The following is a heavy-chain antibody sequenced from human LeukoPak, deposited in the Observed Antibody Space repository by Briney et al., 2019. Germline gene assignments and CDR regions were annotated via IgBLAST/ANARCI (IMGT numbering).Heavy chain of an antibody. CDR3: ARGFDS. Sequence: SETLSLTCAVYGGSFSGYYWSWIRQPPGKGLEWIGEINHSGSTNYNPSLKSRVTISVDTSKNQFSLKLSSVTAADTAVYYCARGFDSWGQGTLVTVSS. J-gene: IGHJ4*02. V-gene: IGHV4-34*01. CDR2: INHSGST. CDR1: GGSFSGYY.